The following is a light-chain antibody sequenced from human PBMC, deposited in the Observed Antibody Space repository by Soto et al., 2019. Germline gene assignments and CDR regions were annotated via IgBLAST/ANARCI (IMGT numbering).Light chain of an antibody. J-gene: IGKJ5*01. CDR1: DNIHTY. V-gene: IGKV3-15*01. Sequence: EIVLTQYPATLALSPGERSTLSCRASDNIHTYLAWYQQRPGQSPRLLIYGESTRASGIPARFSGSGSGTEFTLTIGSLQSEDFAVYYCQQYSSSPSFGQGTRLEIK. CDR3: QQYSSSPS. CDR2: GES.